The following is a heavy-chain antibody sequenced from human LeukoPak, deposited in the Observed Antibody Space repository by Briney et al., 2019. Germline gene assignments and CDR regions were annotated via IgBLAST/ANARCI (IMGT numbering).Heavy chain of an antibody. CDR3: AKEGTVTNFVWVDV. CDR1: EFTFSNYV. J-gene: IGHJ6*02. Sequence: PGGSLRLSCVASEFTFSNYVMSWVRQAPGKGLEWVSAITARGDGTNYADSVRGRFTLSRDNSKNTLYLQLSSLRVEDTAVYYGAKEGTVTNFVWVDVWGQGTTVTVSS. D-gene: IGHD4-17*01. V-gene: IGHV3-23*01. CDR2: ITARGDGT.